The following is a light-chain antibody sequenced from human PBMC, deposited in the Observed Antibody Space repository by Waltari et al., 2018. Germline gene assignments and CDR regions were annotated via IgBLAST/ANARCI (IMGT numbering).Light chain of an antibody. CDR3: QQSYSTPYT. V-gene: IGKV3-15*01. CDR2: GAS. Sequence: EIVMTQSPATLSVSPGERATPPCRASQSVSSNLAWYQQKPGQAPRLLIYGASPRATGIPARFSGSGSGTEFILTISSLQSEDFATYYCQQSYSTPYTFGQGTKLEIK. CDR1: QSVSSN. J-gene: IGKJ2*01.